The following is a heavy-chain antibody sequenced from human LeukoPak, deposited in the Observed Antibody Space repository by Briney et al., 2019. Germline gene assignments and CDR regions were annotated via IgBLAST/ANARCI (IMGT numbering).Heavy chain of an antibody. Sequence: SVKVSCKASGGTFSSYAISWVRQAPGQGLEWMGRIIPIFGIANYAQKFQGRVTITADKSTSTAYMELSSLRSEDTAVYYCARDETNHSYYGMDVWGHGTPVTVSS. J-gene: IGHJ6*02. CDR2: IIPIFGIA. D-gene: IGHD1-14*01. CDR3: ARDETNHSYYGMDV. V-gene: IGHV1-69*04. CDR1: GGTFSSYA.